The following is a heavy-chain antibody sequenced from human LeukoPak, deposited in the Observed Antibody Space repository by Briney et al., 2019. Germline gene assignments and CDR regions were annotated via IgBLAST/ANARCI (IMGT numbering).Heavy chain of an antibody. CDR3: ARHVVAVGFDY. Sequence: PGGSLRLSCAASGFTFSSYGMHWVRQAPGKGLEWVAFIRYDGNNKYYADSVKGRFTISRDNAKNSLYLQMNSLRVEDTAVYYCARHVVAVGFDYWGQGTLVTVSS. CDR1: GFTFSSYG. J-gene: IGHJ4*02. CDR2: IRYDGNNK. V-gene: IGHV3-30*02. D-gene: IGHD3-22*01.